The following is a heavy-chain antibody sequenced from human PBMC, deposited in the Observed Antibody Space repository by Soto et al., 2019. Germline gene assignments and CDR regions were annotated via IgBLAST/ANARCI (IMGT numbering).Heavy chain of an antibody. CDR2: IFSNDEK. CDR1: GFSLSNARMG. J-gene: IGHJ6*04. Sequence: SGPTLVNPTETLTLTCTVSGFSLSNARMGVSWIRQPPGKALEWLAHIFSNDEKSYSTSLKSRLTISKDTSKSQVVLTMTNMELVDTATYYGARTFTYSGMDAGGKGPPVTVPP. V-gene: IGHV2-26*01. CDR3: ARTFTYSGMDA.